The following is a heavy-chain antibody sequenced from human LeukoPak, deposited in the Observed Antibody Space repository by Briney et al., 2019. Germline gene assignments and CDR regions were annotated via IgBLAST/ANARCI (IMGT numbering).Heavy chain of an antibody. D-gene: IGHD3-10*01. CDR3: ASNLWFRGGDYWYFAL. CDR1: GGTFSTYA. J-gene: IGHJ2*01. CDR2: IVPILGAA. Sequence: ASVKVSCKASGGTFSTYAMSWVRQAPGQGLEWMGGIVPILGAASYAQKFQGRVTITADESTTTAFMELSSLRADDTAVYYCASNLWFRGGDYWYFALWGRGTLVTVSS. V-gene: IGHV1-69*13.